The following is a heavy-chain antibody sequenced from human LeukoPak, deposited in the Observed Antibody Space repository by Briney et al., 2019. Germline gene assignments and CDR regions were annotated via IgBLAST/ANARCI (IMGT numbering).Heavy chain of an antibody. CDR3: TRGRFGELPYGMDV. CDR2: IRSKAYGGTT. CDR1: GLTFSSSW. V-gene: IGHV3-49*04. J-gene: IGHJ6*02. Sequence: GGSLRLSCAVSGLTFSSSWMDWVRQAPGKGLEWVGFIRSKAYGGTTQYAASVKGRFTISRDDSKSIAYLQMNSLKTEDTAVYYCTRGRFGELPYGMDVWGQGTTVTVSS. D-gene: IGHD3-10*01.